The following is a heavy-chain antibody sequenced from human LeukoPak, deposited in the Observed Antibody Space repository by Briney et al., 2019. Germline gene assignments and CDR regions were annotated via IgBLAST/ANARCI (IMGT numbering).Heavy chain of an antibody. CDR2: IYYSGST. CDR3: ASLVGATDSYYYYGMDV. V-gene: IGHV4-59*01. J-gene: IGHJ6*02. CDR1: GGSISSYY. D-gene: IGHD1-26*01. Sequence: PSETPSLTCTVSGGSISSYYWSWIRQPPGKGLEWIGYIYYSGSTNYNPSLKSRVTISVDTSKNQFSLKLSSVTAADTAVYYCASLVGATDSYYYYGMDVWGQGTTVTVSS.